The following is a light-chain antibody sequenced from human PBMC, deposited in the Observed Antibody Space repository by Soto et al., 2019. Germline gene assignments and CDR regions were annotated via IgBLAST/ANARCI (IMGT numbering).Light chain of an antibody. CDR1: QGISSY. CDR2: AAS. Sequence: AIRMTQSPSSLSASTGDRVTITCRASQGISSYLAWYQQKPGKAPKLLIYAASTLQSGVPSRFSGSGSGTDFTLTISCLQSEDFATYHCQQYYSYPPFTFGPGTKVDIK. J-gene: IGKJ3*01. CDR3: QQYYSYPPFT. V-gene: IGKV1-8*01.